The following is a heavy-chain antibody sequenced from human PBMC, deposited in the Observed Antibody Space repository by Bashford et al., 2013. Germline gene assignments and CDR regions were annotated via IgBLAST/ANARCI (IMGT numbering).Heavy chain of an antibody. CDR1: GFTLGNSA. V-gene: IGHV1-69*04. CDR3: ARAYYDSSGYENDAFDI. Sequence: SVKVSCKASGFTLGNSAVQWVRQGRGQRLEWMGRFIPILTITNYAQKFQGRVTITADKSTSTAYMELSSLRSEDTAVYYCARAYYDSSGYENDAFDIWGQGTMVTVSS. CDR2: FIPILTIT. D-gene: IGHD3-22*01. J-gene: IGHJ3*02.